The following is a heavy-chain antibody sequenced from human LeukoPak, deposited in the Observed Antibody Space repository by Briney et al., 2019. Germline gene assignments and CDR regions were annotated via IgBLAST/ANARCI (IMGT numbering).Heavy chain of an antibody. Sequence: SETQSLTCAVYGGSFSGYYWSWIRQPPGKGLEWIGEINHSGSTNYNPSLKSRVTISVDTSKNQFSLKLSSVTAADTAVYYCARVDTEDYWGQGTLVTVSS. CDR2: INHSGST. J-gene: IGHJ4*02. CDR1: GGSFSGYY. V-gene: IGHV4-34*01. CDR3: ARVDTEDY. D-gene: IGHD5-18*01.